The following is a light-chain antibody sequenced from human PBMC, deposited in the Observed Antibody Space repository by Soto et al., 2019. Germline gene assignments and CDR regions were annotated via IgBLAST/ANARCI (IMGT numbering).Light chain of an antibody. J-gene: IGLJ1*01. CDR3: SSYTSAKTYV. CDR1: SSDVGAYNY. Sequence: LTQPASVSGSPGQSITISCTGTSSDVGAYNYDSWYQQYPGEAPKVIIYDVSHRPAGVSNRFSGSKSGNTASLTISGLQTQDEADYYCSSYTSAKTYVFGTGTKVTVL. V-gene: IGLV2-14*01. CDR2: DVS.